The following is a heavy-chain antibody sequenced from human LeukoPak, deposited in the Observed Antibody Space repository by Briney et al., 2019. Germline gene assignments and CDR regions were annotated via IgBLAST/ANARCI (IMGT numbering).Heavy chain of an antibody. CDR2: ISYDGSNK. Sequence: QPGRSLRLSCAASGFTFSSYGMHWVRQAPGKGLEWVAVISYDGSNKYYADSVKGRFTISRDNSKNTLYLQMNSLRAEDTAVYYCAKVGSNWYRGYFDYWGQGTLVTVSS. CDR1: GFTFSSYG. CDR3: AKVGSNWYRGYFDY. J-gene: IGHJ4*02. D-gene: IGHD6-13*01. V-gene: IGHV3-30*18.